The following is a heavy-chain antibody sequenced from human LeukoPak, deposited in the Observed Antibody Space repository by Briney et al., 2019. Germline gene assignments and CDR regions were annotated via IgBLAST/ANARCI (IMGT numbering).Heavy chain of an antibody. CDR1: GFTVSSTY. Sequence: PGGSLRLSCAASGFTVSSTYMSWVRQAPGKGLEWVSVIYIGGSTYYADSVRGRFTISRDNSRNTLYLQMNSLRAEDTAVYYCARDLGAWGGSSWYSSWGQGTLVTVSS. J-gene: IGHJ5*02. CDR3: ARDLGAWGGSSWYSS. CDR2: IYIGGST. V-gene: IGHV3-53*01. D-gene: IGHD6-13*01.